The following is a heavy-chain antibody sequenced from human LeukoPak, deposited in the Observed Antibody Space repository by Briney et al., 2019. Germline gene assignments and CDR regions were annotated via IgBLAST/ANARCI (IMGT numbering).Heavy chain of an antibody. D-gene: IGHD6-19*01. V-gene: IGHV3-21*01. CDR1: GFTFSSYS. CDR2: ISSSSSYI. J-gene: IGHJ5*02. Sequence: GGSLRLFCAASGFTFSSYSMNWVRQAPGKGLEWVSSISSSSSYIYYADSVKGRFTISRDNAKNSLYLQMNSLRAEDTAVYYCARDRGPAHSGWHGPPSNWFDPWGQGTLVTVSS. CDR3: ARDRGPAHSGWHGPPSNWFDP.